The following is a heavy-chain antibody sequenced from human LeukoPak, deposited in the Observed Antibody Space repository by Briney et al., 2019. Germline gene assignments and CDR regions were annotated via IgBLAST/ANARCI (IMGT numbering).Heavy chain of an antibody. CDR1: GYTFTDYY. CDR2: VDPEDGET. D-gene: IGHD3-16*01. CDR3: ATGGAAFDI. J-gene: IGHJ3*02. V-gene: IGHV1-69-2*01. Sequence: GASVKVSCKASGYTFTDYYMHWVQQAPGKGLEWMGRVDPEDGETIYAEKLQGRVTITADTSTDTAYMELSSLRSEDTAVYYCATGGAAFDIWGQGTMVTVSS.